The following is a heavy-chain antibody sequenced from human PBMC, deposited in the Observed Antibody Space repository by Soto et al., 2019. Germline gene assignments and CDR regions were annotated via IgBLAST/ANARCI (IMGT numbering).Heavy chain of an antibody. CDR1: GFPFSSYS. CDR3: AKDGRHYFDY. Sequence: GGSLRLSCAASGFPFSSYSMSWVRQAPGKGLEWVSAISGSGGSTYYADSVKGRFTISRDNSKNTLYLQMNSLRAEDTAVYYCAKDGRHYFDYWGQGTLVTVSS. CDR2: ISGSGGST. V-gene: IGHV3-23*01. J-gene: IGHJ4*02.